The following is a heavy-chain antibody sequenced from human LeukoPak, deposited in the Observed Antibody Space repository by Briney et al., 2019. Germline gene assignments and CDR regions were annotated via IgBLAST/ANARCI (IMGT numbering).Heavy chain of an antibody. V-gene: IGHV3-74*01. D-gene: IGHD2-21*01. CDR2: INSDGSST. Sequence: PGGSLRLSCAASGFTFSTYWMHWVRQAPGKGLVWVSRINSDGSSTSYADSVKGRFTISRGNAKNTLYLQMHSLRPEDTAVYYCARDYSYAMDVWGQGTTVTVSS. CDR1: GFTFSTYW. CDR3: ARDYSYAMDV. J-gene: IGHJ6*02.